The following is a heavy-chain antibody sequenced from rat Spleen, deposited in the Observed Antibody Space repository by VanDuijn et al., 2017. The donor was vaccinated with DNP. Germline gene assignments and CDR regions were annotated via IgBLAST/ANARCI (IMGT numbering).Heavy chain of an antibody. V-gene: IGHV5-46*01. CDR3: ATRDTAGMPD. Sequence: EVQLVESGGGLVQPGRSMKLSCAASGFTFSSFPMAWVRQAPTKGLEWVATIYTSGGITYYRDSVKGRFTVSRDNAKSILYLQMDSLTSEDTATYYCATRDTAGMPDWGQGVMVTVSS. J-gene: IGHJ2*01. D-gene: IGHD1-7*01. CDR2: IYTSGGIT. CDR1: GFTFSSFP.